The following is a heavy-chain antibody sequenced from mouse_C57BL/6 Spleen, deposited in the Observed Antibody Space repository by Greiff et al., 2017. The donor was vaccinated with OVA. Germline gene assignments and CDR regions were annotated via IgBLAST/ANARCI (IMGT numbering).Heavy chain of an antibody. CDR2: INPNNGGT. Sequence: EVQLQQSGPELVKPGASVKISCKASGYTFTDYYMNWVKQSHGKSLEWIGDINPNNGGTSYNQKFKGKATLTVDKSSSTAYMELRSLTSEDSAVYYCADRGYGSSWYFDVWGTGTTVTVSS. D-gene: IGHD1-1*01. CDR3: ADRGYGSSWYFDV. CDR1: GYTFTDYY. V-gene: IGHV1-26*01. J-gene: IGHJ1*03.